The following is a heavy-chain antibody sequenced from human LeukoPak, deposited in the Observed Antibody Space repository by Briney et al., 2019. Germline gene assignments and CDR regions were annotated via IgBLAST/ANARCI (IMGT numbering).Heavy chain of an antibody. Sequence: ASVQVSCNASGSTFTAYYMHWVRPAPGQGLEWMGWINPNSGGTNYAQKFQGRVTMTRDTSISTAYMELSRLRSDDTAVYYCASDTVTYYYYGMDVWGQGTTVTVSS. D-gene: IGHD4-17*01. CDR3: ASDTVTYYYYGMDV. V-gene: IGHV1-2*02. CDR2: INPNSGGT. J-gene: IGHJ6*02. CDR1: GSTFTAYY.